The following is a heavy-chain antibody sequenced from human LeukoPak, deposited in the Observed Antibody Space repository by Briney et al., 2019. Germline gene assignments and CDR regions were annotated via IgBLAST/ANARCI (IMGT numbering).Heavy chain of an antibody. V-gene: IGHV3-73*01. CDR2: IRDKGYGHAT. CDR1: GFTFSNYA. J-gene: IGHJ5*02. CDR3: TTPNEGNWFDP. D-gene: IGHD2-8*01. Sequence: GGSLRLSCSASGFTFSNYAMHWVRQASGKGLEWVGRIRDKGYGHATANAASVKGRFTLSRDDSKNTAYLQMNSLKTEDTALYYCTTPNEGNWFDPWGQGTLVTVSS.